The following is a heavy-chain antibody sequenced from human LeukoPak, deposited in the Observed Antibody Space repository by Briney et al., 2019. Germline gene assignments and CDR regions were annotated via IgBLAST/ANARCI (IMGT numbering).Heavy chain of an antibody. CDR3: ARDLSDPGRLHYYYYYMDV. CDR1: GYTFTSYY. D-gene: IGHD4-11*01. V-gene: IGHV1-46*01. J-gene: IGHJ6*03. CDR2: INPSGGST. Sequence: ASVKVSCKASGYTFTSYYMHWVRQAPGQGLEWMGIINPSGGSTSYAQKFQGRVTMTRDMSTSTVYMELSSLRSEDTAVYYCARDLSDPGRLHYYYYYMDVWGKGTTVTVSS.